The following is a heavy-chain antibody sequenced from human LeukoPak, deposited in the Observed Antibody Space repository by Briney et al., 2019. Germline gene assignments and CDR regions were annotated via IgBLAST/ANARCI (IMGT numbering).Heavy chain of an antibody. D-gene: IGHD6-19*01. V-gene: IGHV3-23*01. CDR2: ISGSGGNT. Sequence: PGGSLRLSCAASGFTFSNYAMNWVRQSPEKGLEWVSGISGSGGNTYYADSVKGRFTISRDNSKNTLYLQMNSLRAEDTAVYYCGGSGWGDLAFDYWGQGTLVTVSS. J-gene: IGHJ4*02. CDR1: GFTFSNYA. CDR3: GGSGWGDLAFDY.